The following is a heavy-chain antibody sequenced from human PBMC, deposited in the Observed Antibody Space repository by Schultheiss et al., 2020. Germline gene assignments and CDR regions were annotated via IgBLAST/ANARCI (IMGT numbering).Heavy chain of an antibody. Sequence: WGSLRLSCAASGFTFSSYSMNWVRQAPGKGLEWVAVISYDGSNKYYADSVKGRFTISRDNPKNSLYLQMSSLRAEDTAVYYCATSAILGVAFDHWGQGTLVTVAS. J-gene: IGHJ4*02. CDR3: ATSAILGVAFDH. CDR2: ISYDGSNK. V-gene: IGHV3-30*03. D-gene: IGHD3-3*01. CDR1: GFTFSSYS.